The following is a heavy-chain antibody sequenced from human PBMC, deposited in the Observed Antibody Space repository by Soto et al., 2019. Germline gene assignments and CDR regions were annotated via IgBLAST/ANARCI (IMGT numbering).Heavy chain of an antibody. CDR1: GFTFSSSG. J-gene: IGHJ4*02. V-gene: IGHV3-30*18. CDR3: AKDYNTKWALDY. CDR2: ISYDGSSK. Sequence: QVQLVESGGGVVQPGRSLRLSCAASGFTFSSSGMHWVRQAPGKGLEWVALISYDGSSKYYADSVKGRFTISRDNSKNTLYVQMNSLRAEDTAVYYCAKDYNTKWALDYWGQGTLVTVSS. D-gene: IGHD3-10*01.